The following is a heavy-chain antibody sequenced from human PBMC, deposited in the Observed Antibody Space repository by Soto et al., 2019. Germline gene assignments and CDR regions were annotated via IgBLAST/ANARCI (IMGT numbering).Heavy chain of an antibody. V-gene: IGHV4-30-4*02. D-gene: IGHD6-25*01. J-gene: IGHJ4*02. CDR3: ASYGLAANAYYFDY. CDR2: IYYSGST. Sequence: SETLSLTCTVSGGSISSSDYYWSWIRQPPGKGLEWIGYIYYSGSTYYNPSLKSRVTISVDTSKNQFSLKLSSVTAADTAVYYCASYGLAANAYYFDYWGQGTLVTVSS. CDR1: GGSISSSDYY.